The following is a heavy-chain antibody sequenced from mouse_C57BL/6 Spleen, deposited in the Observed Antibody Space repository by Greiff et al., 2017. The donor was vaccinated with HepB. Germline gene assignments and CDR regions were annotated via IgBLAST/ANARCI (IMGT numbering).Heavy chain of an antibody. CDR3: ARVFPFYDYDDAMDY. D-gene: IGHD2-4*01. V-gene: IGHV3-6*01. Sequence: EVQLQESGPGLVKPSQSLSLTCSVTGYSITSGYYWNWIRQFPGNKLEWMGYISYDGSNKYNPSLKNRISITRDTSKNQFFLKLNSVTTEDTATYYCARVFPFYDYDDAMDYWGQGTSVTVSS. CDR2: ISYDGSN. CDR1: GYSITSGYY. J-gene: IGHJ4*01.